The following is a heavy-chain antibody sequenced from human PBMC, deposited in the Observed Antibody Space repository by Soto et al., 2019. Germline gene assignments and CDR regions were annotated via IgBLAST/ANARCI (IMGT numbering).Heavy chain of an antibody. CDR1: GDSVSSNSAA. D-gene: IGHD1-1*01. J-gene: IGHJ4*02. CDR2: TYYRSKWYN. V-gene: IGHV6-1*01. Sequence: SQTLSLTCAISGDSVSSNSAAWNWIRQSPSRGLEWLGRTYYRSKWYNDYAVSAKSRITINPDTSKNQFSLQLNSVTPEDTAVYYCAREYIPGGMTRPSPYYFDYWGQGTLVTVYS. CDR3: AREYIPGGMTRPSPYYFDY.